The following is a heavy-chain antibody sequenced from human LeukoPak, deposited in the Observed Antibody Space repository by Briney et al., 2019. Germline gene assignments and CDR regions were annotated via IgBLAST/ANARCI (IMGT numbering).Heavy chain of an antibody. V-gene: IGHV3-23*01. CDR2: IRGSGDST. J-gene: IGHJ4*02. Sequence: GGSLRLSCAVSGFTFSTYAMSWVRQAPGKGLEWVSGIRGSGDSTYYADSVKGRFTISRHNSKNTLFLQMSGLRAEDTAVYYCARGPIGSEWLYFNSWGQGTLVTVSS. CDR1: GFTFSTYA. D-gene: IGHD5-12*01. CDR3: ARGPIGSEWLYFNS.